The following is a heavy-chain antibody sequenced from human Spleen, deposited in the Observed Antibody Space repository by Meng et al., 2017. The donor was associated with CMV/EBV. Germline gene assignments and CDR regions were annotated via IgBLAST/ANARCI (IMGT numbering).Heavy chain of an antibody. J-gene: IGHJ4*02. Sequence: GVSLRLSCVGSGFTLSSFAMHWVRQAPGKGLEWVTLTSYDGSYKKYAASVKGRFTISRDDFRNTLYLQMNDLRLTDTAVYYCARDFDGDNVLDHWGQGALVTVSS. CDR3: ARDFDGDNVLDH. CDR1: GFTLSSFA. D-gene: IGHD4-17*01. V-gene: IGHV3-30*03. CDR2: TSYDGSYK.